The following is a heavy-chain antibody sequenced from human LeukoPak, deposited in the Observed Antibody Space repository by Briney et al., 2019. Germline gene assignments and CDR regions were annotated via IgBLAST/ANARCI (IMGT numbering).Heavy chain of an antibody. Sequence: SQTLSLTCAISGDSVSSNSAAWNWIRQSPSRGLEWLGRTYYRSKWYNDYAVSVKSRITINPDTSKNQFSLQLNSVTPEDTAVYYCAREKKYQLLLYYYYMDVWGKGTTVTVSS. CDR3: AREKKYQLLLYYYYMDV. J-gene: IGHJ6*03. CDR1: GDSVSSNSAA. V-gene: IGHV6-1*01. CDR2: TYYRSKWYN. D-gene: IGHD2-2*01.